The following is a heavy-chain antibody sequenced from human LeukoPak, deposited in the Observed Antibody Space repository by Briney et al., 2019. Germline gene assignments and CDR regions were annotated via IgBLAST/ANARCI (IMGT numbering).Heavy chain of an antibody. J-gene: IGHJ3*02. D-gene: IGHD3-10*01. CDR3: ARVGPQGAFDI. CDR1: GGSLSSYY. CDR2: IYYSGST. V-gene: IGHV4-59*01. Sequence: SETLSLTCTVSGGSLSSYYWSWIRQPPGKGLEWIGYIYYSGSTNYNPSLKSRVTISVDTSKNQFSLKLSTVTAADTAVYYCARVGPQGAFDIWGQGTMVTVSS.